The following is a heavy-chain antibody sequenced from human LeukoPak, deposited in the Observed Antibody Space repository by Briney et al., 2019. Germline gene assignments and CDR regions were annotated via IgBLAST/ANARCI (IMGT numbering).Heavy chain of an antibody. CDR1: GFTFSDHA. V-gene: IGHV3-23*01. D-gene: IGHD3-22*01. CDR2: ISASGGSA. CDR3: AKDRRTITMIVELDY. Sequence: GGSLRLSCAASGFTFSDHAMIWVRRAPGKGLEWVSGISASGGSAFYTDSVKGRFIIHRENSANTVYLQMDSLRVDDTAEYYCAKDRRTITMIVELDYWGQGTLVTVSS. J-gene: IGHJ4*02.